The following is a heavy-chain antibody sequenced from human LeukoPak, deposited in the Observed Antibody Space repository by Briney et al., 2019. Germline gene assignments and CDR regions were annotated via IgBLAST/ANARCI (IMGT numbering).Heavy chain of an antibody. Sequence: PGGSLILSCAASGFTFSSYAMSWVRQAPGKGLEWVSAISGSGGSTYYADSVKGRFTISRDNSKNTLYLQMNSLRAEDTAVYYCAKGGVLLWFGGNDYWGQGTLVTVSS. CDR3: AKGGVLLWFGGNDY. CDR1: GFTFSSYA. J-gene: IGHJ4*02. V-gene: IGHV3-23*01. D-gene: IGHD3-10*01. CDR2: ISGSGGST.